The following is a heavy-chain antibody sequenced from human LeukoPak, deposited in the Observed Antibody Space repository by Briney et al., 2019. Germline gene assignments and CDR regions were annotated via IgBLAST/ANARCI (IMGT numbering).Heavy chain of an antibody. V-gene: IGHV3-53*01. CDR2: IYSDGST. J-gene: IGHJ5*01. CDR1: GFIVSGDF. D-gene: IGHD1-26*01. CDR3: ARERGRGRDSPWFDY. Sequence: GGSLRLSCEASGFIVSGDFMSWVRQAPGKGPEWVSVIYSDGSTYYADSVKGRFTISRDNSKNTLDLQMTGLRAEDTAVYYCARERGRGRDSPWFDYWGQGTLVTVSS.